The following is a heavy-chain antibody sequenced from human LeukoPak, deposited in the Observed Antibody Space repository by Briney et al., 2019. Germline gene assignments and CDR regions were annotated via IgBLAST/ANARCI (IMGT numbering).Heavy chain of an antibody. Sequence: ALVKVSCKASGYTFTGYYMHWVRQAPGQGLEWMGRINPNSGGTSYAQKFQGRVTMTRDTSISTAYMELSRLRSDDTAVYYCARDRPDYGDYVQVGYWGQGTLVTVSS. J-gene: IGHJ4*02. CDR3: ARDRPDYGDYVQVGY. D-gene: IGHD4-17*01. CDR1: GYTFTGYY. CDR2: INPNSGGT. V-gene: IGHV1-2*06.